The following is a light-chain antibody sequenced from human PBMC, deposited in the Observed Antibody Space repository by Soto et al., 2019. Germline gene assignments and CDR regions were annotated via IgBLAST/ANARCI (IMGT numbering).Light chain of an antibody. Sequence: EIVLTQSPATLSLSPGERATLSCRASQSVSRYLAWYQQKPGQAPRLLIYDASNRATGIPARFSGSGSGTDFTVTISSLEPEDFATYYCQKYNSAPQVTFGGGTKVEIK. CDR1: QSVSRY. CDR3: QKYNSAPQVT. V-gene: IGKV3-11*01. CDR2: DAS. J-gene: IGKJ4*01.